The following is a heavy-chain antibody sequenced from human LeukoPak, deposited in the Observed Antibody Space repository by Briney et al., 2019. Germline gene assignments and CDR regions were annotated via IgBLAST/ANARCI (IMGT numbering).Heavy chain of an antibody. CDR3: VQGWRDN. Sequence: PGRSLRLSCAAPGITFSNYWMSWVRQAPGKGLEWVANINQDSSEKYYVDSVKGRFTISRDNAKNSLYLQLNTLRPEDTAVYYCVQGWRDNWGQGTLVTVSS. V-gene: IGHV3-7*01. CDR1: GITFSNYW. CDR2: INQDSSEK. D-gene: IGHD2-15*01. J-gene: IGHJ4*02.